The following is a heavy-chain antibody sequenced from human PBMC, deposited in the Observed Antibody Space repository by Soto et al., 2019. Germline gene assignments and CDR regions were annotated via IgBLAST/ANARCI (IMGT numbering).Heavy chain of an antibody. Sequence: SETLSLTCAVSGGSMNTNTYYWGWIRQPPGKGLEWIGSMSRSGSTHYNPSIKSRLTISLDMSKNHFSLDLRSVTAADTAVFYCAGHFNARGGGHFQHWGQGTPVTVS. CDR1: GGSMNTNTYY. J-gene: IGHJ1*01. CDR3: AGHFNARGGGHFQH. V-gene: IGHV4-39*02. CDR2: MSRSGST. D-gene: IGHD3-10*01.